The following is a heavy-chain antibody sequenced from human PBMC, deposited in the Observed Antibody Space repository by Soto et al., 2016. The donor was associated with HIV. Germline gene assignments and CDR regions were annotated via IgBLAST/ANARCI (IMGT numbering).Heavy chain of an antibody. CDR2: MNPNSGNT. Sequence: QVQLVQSGAEVKKPGASVKVSCKASGYTFTNYDINWVRQATGQGLEWMGWMNPNSGNTGYAQKFQGRVSSTRNTSINTAYMELSSLTSEDTAVYYCATKRDGSDFHTHYSYSMDVWGRGTTVIVSS. J-gene: IGHJ6*03. V-gene: IGHV1-8*03. CDR1: GYTFTNYD. CDR3: ATKRDGSDFHTHYSYSMDV. D-gene: IGHD2-21*02.